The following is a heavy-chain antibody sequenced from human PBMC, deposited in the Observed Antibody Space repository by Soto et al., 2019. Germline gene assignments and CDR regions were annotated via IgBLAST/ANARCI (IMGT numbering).Heavy chain of an antibody. CDR3: AKREGNTYGLFH. Sequence: EVQLVESGGGLVQPGGSLRLSCAASGFTFSSYWLHWVRQAPGKGLVWVSRIKTDGSITDYADSVKGRFTISRDNAKDTLYLQMNSLSAEDTAVYYCAKREGNTYGLFHWGQGTLVTVSP. J-gene: IGHJ4*02. D-gene: IGHD5-18*01. V-gene: IGHV3-74*01. CDR1: GFTFSSYW. CDR2: IKTDGSIT.